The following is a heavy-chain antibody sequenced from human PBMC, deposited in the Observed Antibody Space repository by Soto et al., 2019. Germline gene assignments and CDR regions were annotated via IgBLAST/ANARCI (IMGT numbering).Heavy chain of an antibody. CDR2: ISGSGGST. Sequence: GGSLRLSCAASGFTFSSYAMSWVRQAPGKGLEWVSAISGSGGSTYYADSVKGRFTISRDNSKNTLYLQMNSLRAEDTAVYYCATESIYCSSTSCYTLAGIDYWGQGTLVTVSS. V-gene: IGHV3-23*01. J-gene: IGHJ4*02. CDR1: GFTFSSYA. D-gene: IGHD2-2*02. CDR3: ATESIYCSSTSCYTLAGIDY.